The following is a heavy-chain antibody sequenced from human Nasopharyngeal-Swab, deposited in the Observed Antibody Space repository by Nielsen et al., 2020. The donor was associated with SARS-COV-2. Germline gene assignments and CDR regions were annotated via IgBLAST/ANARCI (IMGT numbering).Heavy chain of an antibody. D-gene: IGHD3-22*01. CDR1: GFTFSDSA. V-gene: IGHV3-73*01. CDR2: IRSKANSYAT. J-gene: IGHJ4*02. Sequence: GESLKISCAASGFTFSDSAMHWVRQASGKGLEWVGRIRSKANSYATAYAASVKGRFTISRDDSKNTAYLQMNSLKTEDTAVYYCTLRPYDSSGWSFDYWGQGTLVTVSS. CDR3: TLRPYDSSGWSFDY.